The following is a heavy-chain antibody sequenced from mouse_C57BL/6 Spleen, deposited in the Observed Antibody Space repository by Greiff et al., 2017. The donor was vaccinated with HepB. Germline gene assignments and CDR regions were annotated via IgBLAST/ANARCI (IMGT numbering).Heavy chain of an antibody. V-gene: IGHV1-85*01. CDR2: IYPRDGST. J-gene: IGHJ4*01. CDR1: GYTFTSYD. CDR3: ARNADYAMDY. Sequence: QVHVKQSGPELVKPGASVKLSCKASGYTFTSYDINWVKQRPGQGLEWIGWIYPRDGSTKYNEKFKGKATLTVDTSSSTAYMELHSLTSEDSAVYFCARNADYAMDYWGQGTSVTVSS.